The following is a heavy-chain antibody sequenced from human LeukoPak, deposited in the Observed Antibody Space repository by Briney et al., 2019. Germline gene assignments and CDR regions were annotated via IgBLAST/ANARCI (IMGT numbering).Heavy chain of an antibody. Sequence: GASVKVSCKASGGTFSSYAISWVRQAPGQGLEWMGGIIPIFGTANYARKFQGRVTVTADESTSTAYMELSSLRSEDTAVYYCARAPYCGGDCYSPAFNYYYYMDVWGKGTTVTVSS. J-gene: IGHJ6*03. CDR1: GGTFSSYA. CDR2: IIPIFGTA. CDR3: ARAPYCGGDCYSPAFNYYYYMDV. V-gene: IGHV1-69*13. D-gene: IGHD2-21*01.